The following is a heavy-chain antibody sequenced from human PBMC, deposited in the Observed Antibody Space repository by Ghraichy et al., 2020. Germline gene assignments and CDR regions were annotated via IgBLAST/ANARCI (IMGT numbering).Heavy chain of an antibody. Sequence: GESLNISCKGSGYSFTSYWIGWVRQMPGKGLEWMGIIYPGDSDTRYSPSFQGHVTISVDRSISTAYLQWSSLKASDTAMYYCARSRHYDSTGYSYQGFDHWGQGTLVSVSS. J-gene: IGHJ4*02. D-gene: IGHD3-22*01. CDR1: GYSFTSYW. V-gene: IGHV5-51*01. CDR3: ARSRHYDSTGYSYQGFDH. CDR2: IYPGDSDT.